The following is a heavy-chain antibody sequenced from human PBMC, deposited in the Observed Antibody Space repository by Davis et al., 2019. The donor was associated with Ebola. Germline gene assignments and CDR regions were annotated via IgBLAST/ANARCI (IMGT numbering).Heavy chain of an antibody. D-gene: IGHD3-3*01. CDR2: IKQDGSEK. CDR1: GFTFSSYW. V-gene: IGHV3-7*01. CDR3: ARAYDFWSGYWLDWYFDL. J-gene: IGHJ2*01. Sequence: GESLKISCAASGFTFSSYWMSWVRQAPGKGLEWVANIKQDGSEKYYVDSVKGRFTISRDNAKNSLYLQMNSLRAEDTAVYYCARAYDFWSGYWLDWYFDLWGRGTLVTVSS.